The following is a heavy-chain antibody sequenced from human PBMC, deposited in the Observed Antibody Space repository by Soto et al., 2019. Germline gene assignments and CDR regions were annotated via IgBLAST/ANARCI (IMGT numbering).Heavy chain of an antibody. Sequence: QVQLVQSGAEVKKPGASVKVSCKASGYTFTSYYMHWVRQAPGQGLEWMGIINPSGGSTSYAQKFQGRVTMTRDTSKNQFSLKLSSVTAADTAVYYCARGLMVLVGATHPVDYWGQGTLVTVSS. CDR1: GYTFTSYY. CDR3: ARGLMVLVGATHPVDY. CDR2: INPSGGST. D-gene: IGHD1-26*01. J-gene: IGHJ4*02. V-gene: IGHV1-46*01.